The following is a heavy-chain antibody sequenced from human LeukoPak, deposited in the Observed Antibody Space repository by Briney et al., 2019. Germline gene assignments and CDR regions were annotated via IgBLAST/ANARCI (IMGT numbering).Heavy chain of an antibody. D-gene: IGHD3-22*01. Sequence: RASVKVSCEASGYTFTTYYLHWVRQAPGQGLEWMGIINPSGTSTTYAQKFQGRVTMTIDTSTSTVYMELSSLRSEDTAMYYCARGPPGRVYESSKKGLFDPWGQGTLVTVSS. V-gene: IGHV1-46*01. CDR2: INPSGTST. CDR3: ARGPPGRVYESSKKGLFDP. CDR1: GYTFTTYY. J-gene: IGHJ5*02.